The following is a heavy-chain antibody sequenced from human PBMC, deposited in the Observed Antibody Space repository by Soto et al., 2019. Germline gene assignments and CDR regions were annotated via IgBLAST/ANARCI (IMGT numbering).Heavy chain of an antibody. CDR1: GGTFSSYT. V-gene: IGHV1-69*08. D-gene: IGHD4-17*01. CDR3: ARDRDYGDYVAAPDAFDI. J-gene: IGHJ3*02. Sequence: QVQLVQSGAEVKKPGSSVKVSCKASGGTFSSYTISWVRQAPGQGLEWMGRIIPILGIANYAQKFQGRVTITAGKSTSTAYMELSSLRSEDTAVYYCARDRDYGDYVAAPDAFDIWGQGTMVTVSS. CDR2: IIPILGIA.